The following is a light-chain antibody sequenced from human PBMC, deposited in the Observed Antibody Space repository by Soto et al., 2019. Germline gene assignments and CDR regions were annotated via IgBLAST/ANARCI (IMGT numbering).Light chain of an antibody. CDR3: SSYTSSTTVV. CDR1: SGDVGTYNR. V-gene: IGLV2-18*02. CDR2: EVT. Sequence: QSVLTQPPSVSGSPGQSATISCTGTSGDVGTYNRVSWYQQPPGTAPKLMIYEVTNRPSGVPDRFSGSKSGNTASLTISGLQAEDEADYYCSSYTSSTTVVFGGGTKVTVL. J-gene: IGLJ2*01.